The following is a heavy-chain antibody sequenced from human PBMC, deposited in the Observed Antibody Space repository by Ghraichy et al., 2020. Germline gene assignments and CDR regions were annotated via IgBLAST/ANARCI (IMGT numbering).Heavy chain of an antibody. J-gene: IGHJ2*01. CDR2: INHSGST. CDR1: GGSFSGYY. D-gene: IGHD3-10*01. CDR3: ARHPYEGYYGSGSLHWYFDL. Sequence: SETLSLTCAVYGGSFSGYYWSWIRQPPGKGLEWIGEINHSGSTNYNPSLKSRVTISVDTSKNQFSLKLSSVTAADTAVYYCARHPYEGYYGSGSLHWYFDLWGRGTLVTVSS. V-gene: IGHV4-34*01.